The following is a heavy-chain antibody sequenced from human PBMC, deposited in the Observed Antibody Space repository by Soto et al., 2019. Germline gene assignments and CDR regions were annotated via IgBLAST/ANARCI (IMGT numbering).Heavy chain of an antibody. J-gene: IGHJ6*03. CDR2: ISAYNGNT. Sequence: ASVKVSCKASGYTFTSYGISWVRQAPGQGLEWMGRISAYNGNTNYAQKLQGRVTMTTDTSTSTAYMELRSLRSDDTAVYYCARVPRFLEWLFPETGNYYYLDFSGKGSSVIVSS. D-gene: IGHD3-3*01. CDR3: ARVPRFLEWLFPETGNYYYLDF. V-gene: IGHV1-18*01. CDR1: GYTFTSYG.